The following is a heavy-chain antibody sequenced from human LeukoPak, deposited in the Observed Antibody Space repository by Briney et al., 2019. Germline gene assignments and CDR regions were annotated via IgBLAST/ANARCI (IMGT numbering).Heavy chain of an antibody. V-gene: IGHV3-23*01. CDR3: AKDLSWWAAADH. D-gene: IGHD2-15*01. CDR2: VGGDDRT. J-gene: IGHJ1*01. Sequence: GGSLRLSCAASGFTLGGNAMSWVRQAPGRGLEWVSGVGGDDRTHYADSVRGRFTISRDNSVNTVSLDMNRLSVEDTAVYYCAKDLSWWAAADHWGQGALVTVAS. CDR1: GFTLGGNA.